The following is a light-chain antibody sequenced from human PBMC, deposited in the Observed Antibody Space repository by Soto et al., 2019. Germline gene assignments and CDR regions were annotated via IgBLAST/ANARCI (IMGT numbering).Light chain of an antibody. CDR3: CSYAGSSTFSYV. V-gene: IGLV2-23*03. CDR2: EGS. Sequence: XSALTQPASVSGSPGQSITISCTGTSSDVGSYNLVSWYQQHPGKAPKLMIYEGSKRPSGDSNRFSGSKSGNTASLTISGLQAEDEADYCCCSYAGSSTFSYVFGTGTKVTVL. J-gene: IGLJ1*01. CDR1: SSDVGSYNL.